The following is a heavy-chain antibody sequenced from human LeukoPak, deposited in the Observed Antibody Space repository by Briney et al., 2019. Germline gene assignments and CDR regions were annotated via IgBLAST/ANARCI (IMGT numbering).Heavy chain of an antibody. CDR3: ARHSNRYKYYDILTGYQNWFDP. CDR2: IYYSGST. D-gene: IGHD3-9*01. Sequence: SETLSLTCTVSSGSISSSSYYWGWIRQPPGKGLEWIGSIYYSGSTYYNPSLKSRVTISVDTSKSQFSLKLSSVTAPDTAVYYCARHSNRYKYYDILTGYQNWFDPWGQGTLVTVSS. V-gene: IGHV4-39*01. J-gene: IGHJ5*02. CDR1: SGSISSSSYY.